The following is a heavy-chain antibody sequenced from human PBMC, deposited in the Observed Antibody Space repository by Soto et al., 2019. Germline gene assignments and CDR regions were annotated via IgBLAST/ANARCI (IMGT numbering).Heavy chain of an antibody. V-gene: IGHV1-18*01. D-gene: IGHD3-22*01. Sequence: GASVKVSCKASGYTFTSYGISWVRQAPGQGLEWMGWISAYNGNTNYAQKLQGRVTMTTDTSTSTAYMELRSLRSDDTAVYYCARDGLPYEYYCYYKDVWRRGTTVSVSS. J-gene: IGHJ6*03. CDR1: GYTFTSYG. CDR3: ARDGLPYEYYCYYKDV. CDR2: ISAYNGNT.